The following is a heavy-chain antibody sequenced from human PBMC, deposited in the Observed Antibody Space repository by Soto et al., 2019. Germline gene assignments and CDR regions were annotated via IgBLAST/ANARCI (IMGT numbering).Heavy chain of an antibody. V-gene: IGHV4-4*07. CDR1: GGSISNYY. CDR2: IYTSGST. D-gene: IGHD2-2*01. J-gene: IGHJ4*02. CDR3: ASRYCSSTACYGYLEY. Sequence: QVQLQESGPGLVKPSETLSLTCTVSGGSISNYYWTWIRQPAGKGLEWIGRIYTSGSTNYNPSLKSRVTMSVDTSKRPFSLELSSVTAADTAIYYCASRYCSSTACYGYLEYWGQGTLVAVSS.